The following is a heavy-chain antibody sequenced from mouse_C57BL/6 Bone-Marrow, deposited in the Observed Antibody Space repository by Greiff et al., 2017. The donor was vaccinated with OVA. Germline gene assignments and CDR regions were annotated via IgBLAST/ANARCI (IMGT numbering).Heavy chain of an antibody. CDR2: IYPRSGNT. J-gene: IGHJ4*01. D-gene: IGHD1-1*01. CDR3: ARDYYGRRYAMDY. Sequence: QVHVQQSGAELARPGASVKLSCKASGYTFTSYGISWVKQRTGQGLEWIGEIYPRSGNTNYNEKFKGKATLTADKSSSTAYMELSSLTSEDSAVYFCARDYYGRRYAMDYWGQGTSVTVSS. V-gene: IGHV1-81*01. CDR1: GYTFTSYG.